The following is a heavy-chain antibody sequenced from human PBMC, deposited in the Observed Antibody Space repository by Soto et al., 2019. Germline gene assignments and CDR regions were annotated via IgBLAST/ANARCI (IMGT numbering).Heavy chain of an antibody. D-gene: IGHD3-10*01. CDR2: IYYSGST. CDR3: ARNFYGSGSYDI. V-gene: IGHV4-31*03. J-gene: IGHJ3*02. Sequence: SETLSITSTVCSGSIRSGGYYWSWIRQHPGKGLEWIGYIYYSGSTYYNPSLKSRVTISVDTSKNQFSLKLSSVTAADTAVYYCARNFYGSGSYDIWGQGTMVTVSS. CDR1: SGSIRSGGYY.